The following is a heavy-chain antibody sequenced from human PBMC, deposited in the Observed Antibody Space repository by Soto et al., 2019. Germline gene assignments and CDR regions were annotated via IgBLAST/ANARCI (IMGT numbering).Heavy chain of an antibody. CDR3: AREGVAPYDYYGLGV. CDR2: ISSYNGDT. D-gene: IGHD5-12*01. Sequence: ASVKVSCKASGYTFTRSGISWVRQAPGQGPERMGWISSYNGDTNYAQTFQGRVTMTTDTSTSTAYMELRSLRSDYTAVYYCAREGVAPYDYYGLGVWGQGTPVTVSS. J-gene: IGHJ6*02. CDR1: GYTFTRSG. V-gene: IGHV1-18*01.